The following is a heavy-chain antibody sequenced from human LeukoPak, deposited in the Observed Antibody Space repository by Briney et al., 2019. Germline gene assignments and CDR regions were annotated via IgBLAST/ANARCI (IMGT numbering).Heavy chain of an antibody. CDR1: GGSFSGYY. J-gene: IGHJ4*02. Sequence: PSETLSLTCAVYGGSFSGYYWSWIRQPPGKGLEWIGEINHSGSTNYNPSPKSRVTISVDTSKNQFSLKLSSVTAADTAVYYCARGGRWLRYLDYWGQGTLVTVSS. D-gene: IGHD5-12*01. CDR3: ARGGRWLRYLDY. V-gene: IGHV4-34*01. CDR2: INHSGST.